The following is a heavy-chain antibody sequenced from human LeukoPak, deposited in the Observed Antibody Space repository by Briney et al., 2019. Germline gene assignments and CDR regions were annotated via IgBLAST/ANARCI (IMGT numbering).Heavy chain of an antibody. CDR1: GGSISSSSYY. CDR2: IYYSGST. CDR3: ARHLNYYDSSGYYSYFDY. Sequence: QSPETLSLTCTVSGGSISSSSYYWGWIRQPPGKGLEWIGSIYYSGSTYYNPSLKSRVTISVDTSKNQFSLKLSSVTAADTAVYYCARHLNYYDSSGYYSYFDYWGQGTLVTVSS. J-gene: IGHJ4*02. V-gene: IGHV4-39*01. D-gene: IGHD3-22*01.